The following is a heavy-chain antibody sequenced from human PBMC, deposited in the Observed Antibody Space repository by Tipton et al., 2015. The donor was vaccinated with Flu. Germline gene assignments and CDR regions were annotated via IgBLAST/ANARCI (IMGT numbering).Heavy chain of an antibody. Sequence: SLRLSCVASGFDFSDYWMTWVRQAPGKGLEWVANIKEDGRETYYADSVKGRFTISRDNAKRSLFLQINSLRAEDTAVYYCVQLKFLWGQGTLVSVSS. V-gene: IGHV3-7*01. CDR2: IKEDGRET. CDR3: VQLKFL. CDR1: GFDFSDYW. D-gene: IGHD1-1*01. J-gene: IGHJ1*01.